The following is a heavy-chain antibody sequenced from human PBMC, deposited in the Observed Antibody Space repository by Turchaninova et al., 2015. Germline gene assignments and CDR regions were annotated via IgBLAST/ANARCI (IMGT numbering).Heavy chain of an antibody. V-gene: IGHV4-34*01. CDR2: IYHSGIT. D-gene: IGHD4-23*01. CDR3: ARFRWGDGLDI. Sequence: QVQLQQRGAGLLKSSDTLSLTCAVYGGSFSGYYWTWIRQTPGKGLEWIGEIYHSGITNYNPSLKSRVTMSVDTSKNQVSLRLSSVTAADTAVYYCARFRWGDGLDIWGQGTMVTVSS. CDR1: GGSFSGYY. J-gene: IGHJ3*02.